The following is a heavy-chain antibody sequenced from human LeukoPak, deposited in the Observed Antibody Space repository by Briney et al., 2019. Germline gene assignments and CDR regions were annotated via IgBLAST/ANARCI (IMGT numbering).Heavy chain of an antibody. V-gene: IGHV3-30*18. CDR1: GFTFSSYG. CDR2: ISYDGSNK. CDR3: AKDRAATVDY. D-gene: IGHD6-25*01. J-gene: IGHJ4*02. Sequence: GSLRLSCAASGFTFSSYGMHWVRQAPGKGLEWVAVISYDGSNKYYADSVKGRFTISRDNSKNTLYLQMNSLRAEDTAVYYCAKDRAATVDYWGQGTLVTVSS.